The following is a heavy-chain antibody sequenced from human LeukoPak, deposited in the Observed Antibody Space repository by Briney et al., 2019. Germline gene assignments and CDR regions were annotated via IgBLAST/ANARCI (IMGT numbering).Heavy chain of an antibody. D-gene: IGHD3-10*01. CDR3: ARDRGTMVRGSNTIPLPSIR. Sequence: SETLSLTCTVSGGSISSYYWSWIRQPPGKGLEWIGYIYYSGSTNYNPSLKSRVTISVDTSKNQFSLKLSSVTAADTAVYYCARDRGTMVRGSNTIPLPSIRWGQGTLVTVSS. CDR1: GGSISSYY. V-gene: IGHV4-59*12. J-gene: IGHJ4*02. CDR2: IYYSGST.